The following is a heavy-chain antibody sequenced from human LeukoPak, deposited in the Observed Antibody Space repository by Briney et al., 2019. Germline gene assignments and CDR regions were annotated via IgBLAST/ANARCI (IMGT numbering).Heavy chain of an antibody. D-gene: IGHD3-22*01. J-gene: IGHJ2*01. CDR2: FDPENGET. V-gene: IGHV1-24*01. CDR3: ATGSDTSGYWVWYFDL. Sequence: GASVKVSCKVSGYTLTELSIHWVRQAPGKGLEWMGGFDPENGETLYALMYQGRVTMSEDTFIDTAYMELSSLRYEDTAVYYCATGSDTSGYWVWYFDLWGRGTLVTVSS. CDR1: GYTLTELS.